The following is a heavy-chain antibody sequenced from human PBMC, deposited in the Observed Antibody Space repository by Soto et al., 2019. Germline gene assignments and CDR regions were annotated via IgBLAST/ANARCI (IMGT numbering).Heavy chain of an antibody. V-gene: IGHV3-7*01. CDR3: ARAQY. CDR2: IKEDGSEK. CDR1: GFTFSSHW. J-gene: IGHJ4*02. Sequence: EVQLVESGGGLVQPGGSLRLSCAASGFTFSSHWMSWVRQAPGKGLEWVANIKEDGSEKYYVDSVKGRFTISRDNAKSSLYLQMNSLRAEDTAVYYCARAQYWGQGTLVTVSS.